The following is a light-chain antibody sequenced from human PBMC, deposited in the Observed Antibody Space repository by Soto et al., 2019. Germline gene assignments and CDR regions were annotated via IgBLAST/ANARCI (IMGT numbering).Light chain of an antibody. J-gene: IGKJ1*01. CDR2: GTS. V-gene: IGKV3-20*01. CDR1: QSISSPY. Sequence: EIVLTQSPGTLSLSPGERATLSCRASQSISSPYLAWYQQKPGQAPRLLIYGTSTRATGIPDRISGSGSGTDFTLTINRLEPEDFAVYYCQQYADSPRTFGQGTKVDIK. CDR3: QQYADSPRT.